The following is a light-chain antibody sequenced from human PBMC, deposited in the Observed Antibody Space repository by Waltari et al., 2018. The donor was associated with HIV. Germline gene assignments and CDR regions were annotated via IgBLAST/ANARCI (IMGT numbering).Light chain of an antibody. V-gene: IGKV3-11*01. J-gene: IGKJ4*01. CDR1: QSVSYY. CDR3: QERSNWPLT. Sequence: EIVLTQSPATLSLSPGERATLSFRASQSVSYYLAWYQQRPGQAPRLLIYDAANKATGIPARFSGSGSETDFTLTISSLEPEDFAVYYCQERSNWPLTFGGGTKVEIK. CDR2: DAA.